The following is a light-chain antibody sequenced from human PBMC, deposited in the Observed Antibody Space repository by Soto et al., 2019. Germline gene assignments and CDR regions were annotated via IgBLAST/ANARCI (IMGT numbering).Light chain of an antibody. Sequence: QCALTQPASVSGSPGQSITISCTGTSSDVGGYNYVSWYQQHPGKAPKLMIYEVSNRPSGVSNRFSGSKSGNTASLTISGLQAEDEAAYYCSSYTGPSTYVFGSGTKVTVL. CDR2: EVS. CDR1: SSDVGGYNY. J-gene: IGLJ1*01. V-gene: IGLV2-14*01. CDR3: SSYTGPSTYV.